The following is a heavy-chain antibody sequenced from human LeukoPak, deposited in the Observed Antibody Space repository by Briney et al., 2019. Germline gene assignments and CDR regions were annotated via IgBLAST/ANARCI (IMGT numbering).Heavy chain of an antibody. CDR2: ITGSGDST. Sequence: QAWGSLRLSCAASGFTFSDFSMTWVRQAPGQGLEWVSSITGSGDSTWYADSVEGRFTTSRDNSETTLYLQMNSLRVEDTALYYCAKDRLFSPRWTGFDYWGQGALVTVSS. CDR3: AKDRLFSPRWTGFDY. CDR1: GFTFSDFS. V-gene: IGHV3-23*01. J-gene: IGHJ4*02. D-gene: IGHD1-14*01.